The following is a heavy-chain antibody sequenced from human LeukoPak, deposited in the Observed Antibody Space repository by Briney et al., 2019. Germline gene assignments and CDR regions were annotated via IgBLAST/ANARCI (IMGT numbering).Heavy chain of an antibody. CDR2: KTYGGGNI. CDR1: GFTVSTCG. J-gene: IGHJ4*02. CDR3: AKEQSSGWYRVAEF. V-gene: IGHV3-30*18. Sequence: GGSLRLSCAASGFTVSTCGMHWVRQAPGKGLGWVAVKTYGGGNIYYADSVNGRFTISRDDSKNTVYLQMNSLAAEDTAVYYCAKEQSSGWYRVAEFWGQGTQVTVSS. D-gene: IGHD6-19*01.